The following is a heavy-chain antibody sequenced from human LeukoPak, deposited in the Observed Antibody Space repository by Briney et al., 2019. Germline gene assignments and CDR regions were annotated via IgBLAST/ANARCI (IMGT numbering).Heavy chain of an antibody. Sequence: SETLSLTCAVYGGSFSGYYWSWIRQPPGKGLEWIGEINHSGSTNYNPSLKSRVTISVDTSKNQFSLKLSSVTAADTAVYYCARVGRGAAAGFDSWGQGTLVTVSS. V-gene: IGHV4-34*01. CDR3: ARVGRGAAAGFDS. CDR1: GGSFSGYY. CDR2: INHSGST. J-gene: IGHJ4*02. D-gene: IGHD6-13*01.